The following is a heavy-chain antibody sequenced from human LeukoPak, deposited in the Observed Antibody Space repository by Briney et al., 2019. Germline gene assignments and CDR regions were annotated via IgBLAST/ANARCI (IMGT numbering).Heavy chain of an antibody. CDR2: IWYDGSNK. J-gene: IGHJ4*02. Sequence: GGVLRLSCATSGFTFSTYGMHWVRQAPGKGLEWVAVIWYDGSNKYYADSVKGRFTISRNNSKNTLYLKMNSLGAEDTAVYYCAKDVYAYGGIDYWGQGTLVTVSS. V-gene: IGHV3-33*06. D-gene: IGHD4-23*01. CDR3: AKDVYAYGGIDY. CDR1: GFTFSTYG.